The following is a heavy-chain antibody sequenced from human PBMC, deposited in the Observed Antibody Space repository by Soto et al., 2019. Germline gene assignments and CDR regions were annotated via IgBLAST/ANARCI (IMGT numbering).Heavy chain of an antibody. V-gene: IGHV4-30-2*01. J-gene: IGHJ4*02. CDR2: IYHSGST. CDR3: ARGNTAMALEIDY. CDR1: GGSISSGGYS. D-gene: IGHD5-18*01. Sequence: SETRSLTCAGSGGSISSGGYSWSWIRQPPGKGLEWIGYIYHSGSTYYNPSLKSRVTISVDRSKNQFSLKLSSVTAADTAVYYCARGNTAMALEIDYWGQGTLVTVSS.